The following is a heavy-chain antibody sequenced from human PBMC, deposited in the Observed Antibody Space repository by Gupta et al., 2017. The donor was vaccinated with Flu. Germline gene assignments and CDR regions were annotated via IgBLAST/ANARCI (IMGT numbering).Heavy chain of an antibody. J-gene: IGHJ6*02. CDR2: ISDDGNTK. CDR3: AKKVGPTVATDGMDV. V-gene: IGHV3-30*18. D-gene: IGHD1-26*01. Sequence: QAPSKGLEWVAVISDDGNTKFHADSVKGRFTISKDNSKNTLYLQMNSLRPEDTAVYYCAKKVGPTVATDGMDVWGQGTTVTVSS.